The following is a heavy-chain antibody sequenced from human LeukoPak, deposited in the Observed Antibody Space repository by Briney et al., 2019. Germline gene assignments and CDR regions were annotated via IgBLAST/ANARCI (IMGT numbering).Heavy chain of an antibody. V-gene: IGHV3-23*01. D-gene: IGHD1-26*01. CDR2: ILAGGSNT. J-gene: IGHJ4*02. CDR3: AKGSRGSGSYYFDY. Sequence: PGGSLRLSCAASGFIFGGFAMAWVRQTPGKGLEWVSGILAGGSNTYYADSVKGRFTISRDNSKNTLYLQMNSLSAEDTAVYYCAKGSRGSGSYYFDYWGQGTLVTVSS. CDR1: GFIFGGFA.